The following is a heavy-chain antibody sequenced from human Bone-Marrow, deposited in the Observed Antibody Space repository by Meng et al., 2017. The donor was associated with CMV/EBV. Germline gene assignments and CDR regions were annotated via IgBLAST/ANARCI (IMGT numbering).Heavy chain of an antibody. CDR2: IYYSGST. Sequence: GSLRLSCTVSGGSISSYYWSWIRQPPGKGLEWIGYIYYSGSTNYNPSLKSRVTISVDTSKNQFFLKLSSVTAADTAVYYCARGYSSGPTYCYYGMDVWGQRTTVTVSS. CDR1: GGSISSYY. CDR3: ARGYSSGPTYCYYGMDV. J-gene: IGHJ6*02. D-gene: IGHD6-19*01. V-gene: IGHV4-59*01.